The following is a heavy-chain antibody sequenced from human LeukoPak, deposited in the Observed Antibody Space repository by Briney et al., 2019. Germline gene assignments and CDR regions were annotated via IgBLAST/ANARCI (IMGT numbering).Heavy chain of an antibody. J-gene: IGHJ4*02. Sequence: GGSLRLSCAVSGITLSNYGMSWVRQAPGKGLEWVAGLSDSGGRTNYADSVKGRFTISRDNPKNTLYLQMNSLRPEDTAVYFCAKRGVVIRVILVGFHKEAYYFDSWGQGALVTVSS. CDR1: GITLSNYG. D-gene: IGHD3-22*01. CDR3: AKRGVVIRVILVGFHKEAYYFDS. V-gene: IGHV3-23*01. CDR2: LSDSGGRT.